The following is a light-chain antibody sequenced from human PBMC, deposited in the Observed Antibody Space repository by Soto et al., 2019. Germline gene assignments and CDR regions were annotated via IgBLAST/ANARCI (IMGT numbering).Light chain of an antibody. Sequence: QSALTQPTSASASPGQSITISCTGTSSDVGRYNYVSWYQQYPGKAPKLILYDVSKRPSGVADRFAGSKSGNTASLTISGLQPEDEADYYCSSYKSSSTYLFGTGTQLTVL. CDR2: DVS. CDR1: SSDVGRYNY. CDR3: SSYKSSSTYL. J-gene: IGLJ7*01. V-gene: IGLV2-14*03.